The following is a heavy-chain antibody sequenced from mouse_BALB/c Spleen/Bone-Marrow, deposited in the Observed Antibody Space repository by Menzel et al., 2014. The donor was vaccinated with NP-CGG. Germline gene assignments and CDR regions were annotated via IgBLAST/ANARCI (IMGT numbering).Heavy chain of an antibody. D-gene: IGHD2-3*01. V-gene: IGHV1S81*02. J-gene: IGHJ1*01. CDR1: GYTFTSYY. CDR2: FNPGNGGT. CDR3: TRSDGYYVPHWYFDV. Sequence: QVQLQQSGAELVKPGASVKLSCRASGYTFTSYYMYWVKQRPGQGLEWIGGFNPGNGGTNFNEKFKGKATLTVDKSSSTAYMQLSSLTSEDSAVYYCTRSDGYYVPHWYFDVWGAGTTVTVSS.